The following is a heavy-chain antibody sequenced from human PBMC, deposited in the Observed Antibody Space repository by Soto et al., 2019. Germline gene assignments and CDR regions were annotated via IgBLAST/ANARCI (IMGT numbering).Heavy chain of an antibody. J-gene: IGHJ6*03. CDR1: GGSFSGYY. CDR2: INHSGST. V-gene: IGHV4-34*01. Sequence: SETLSLTCAVYGGSFSGYYWSWIRQPPGKGLEWIGEINHSGSTNYNPSLKSRVTISVDTSKNQFSLKLSSVTAADTAVYYCARGSIVLMVYAMPGYMDVWGKGTTVTVSS. D-gene: IGHD2-8*01. CDR3: ARGSIVLMVYAMPGYMDV.